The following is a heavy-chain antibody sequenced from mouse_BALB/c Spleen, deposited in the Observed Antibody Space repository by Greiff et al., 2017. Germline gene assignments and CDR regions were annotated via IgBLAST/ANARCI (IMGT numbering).Heavy chain of an antibody. CDR2: IRLKSNNYAT. Sequence: EVQVVESGGGLVQPGGSMKLSCVASGFTFSNYWMNWVRQSPEKGLEWVAEIRLKSNNYATHYAESVKGRFTISRDDSKSSVYLQMNNLRAEDTGIYYCTRDYGSSMDYWGQGTSVTVSS. CDR3: TRDYGSSMDY. CDR1: GFTFSNYW. V-gene: IGHV6-6*02. D-gene: IGHD1-1*01. J-gene: IGHJ4*01.